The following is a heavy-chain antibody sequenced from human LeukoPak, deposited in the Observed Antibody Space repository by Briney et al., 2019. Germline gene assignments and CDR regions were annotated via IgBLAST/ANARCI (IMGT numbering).Heavy chain of an antibody. CDR3: AIDTYGILTGTTYYYYGMDV. CDR1: GGTFSSYA. D-gene: IGHD1-7*01. Sequence: ASVKVSCKASGGTFSSYAISWVRQAPGQGLEWMGGIIPIFGTANYAQRFQGRVTITADESTSTAYMELSSLRSEDTAVYYCAIDTYGILTGTTYYYYGMDVWGQGTTVTVSS. CDR2: IIPIFGTA. V-gene: IGHV1-69*01. J-gene: IGHJ6*02.